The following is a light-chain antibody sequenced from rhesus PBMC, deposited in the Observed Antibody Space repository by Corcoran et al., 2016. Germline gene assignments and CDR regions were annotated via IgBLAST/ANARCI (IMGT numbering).Light chain of an antibody. V-gene: IGKV1-32*01. CDR1: QGISSY. Sequence: DIQMTQSPSSLSASVGDRVTITCRASQGISSYLNWYQQKPGKAPKLLNYYANRLESGVPSRFSGSGSWTEFTLTISSLQPEDFATYYCQQYNSLPWTFGQGTKVEIK. CDR3: QQYNSLPWT. CDR2: YAN. J-gene: IGKJ1*01.